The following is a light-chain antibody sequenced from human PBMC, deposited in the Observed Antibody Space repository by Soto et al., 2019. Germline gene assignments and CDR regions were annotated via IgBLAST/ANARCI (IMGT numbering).Light chain of an antibody. CDR2: EAS. J-gene: IGKJ1*01. CDR3: QQYNSHSLT. CDR1: QNVGIS. Sequence: DIQMAQSPSTLSASVGDRVTLTCRASQNVGISLAWYQQKPGKAPKLLISEASNLESGVPSRFSGSGSGTEFTLTISTLRPDDLATYFCQQYNSHSLTFGQGTKVDIK. V-gene: IGKV1-5*01.